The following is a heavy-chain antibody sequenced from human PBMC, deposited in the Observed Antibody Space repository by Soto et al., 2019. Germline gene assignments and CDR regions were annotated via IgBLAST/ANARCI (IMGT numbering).Heavy chain of an antibody. V-gene: IGHV3-30-3*01. CDR3: ARDVRYSSSWYLNYYYYYGMDV. J-gene: IGHJ6*02. Sequence: GGSLRLSCAASGFTFSIYAMQWVRHAPGKGLEWVAVISYDGSNKYYADSVKGRFTISRDNSKNTLYLQMNSLRAEDTAVYYCARDVRYSSSWYLNYYYYYGMDVWGQGTTVTVSS. CDR2: ISYDGSNK. D-gene: IGHD6-13*01. CDR1: GFTFSIYA.